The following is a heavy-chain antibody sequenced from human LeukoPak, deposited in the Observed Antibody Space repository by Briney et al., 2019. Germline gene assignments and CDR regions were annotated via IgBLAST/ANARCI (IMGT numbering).Heavy chain of an antibody. J-gene: IGHJ5*02. Sequence: PSETLSLTCAVYGGSFSGYYWSWIRQPPGKGLEWIGEINHSGSTNYNPSLKSRVTISVDTSKNQFSLKLSSVTAADTAVYYCARAAIRNNWFDPWGQGTLVTVSS. CDR3: ARAAIRNNWFDP. CDR1: GGSFSGYY. D-gene: IGHD4-17*01. V-gene: IGHV4-34*01. CDR2: INHSGST.